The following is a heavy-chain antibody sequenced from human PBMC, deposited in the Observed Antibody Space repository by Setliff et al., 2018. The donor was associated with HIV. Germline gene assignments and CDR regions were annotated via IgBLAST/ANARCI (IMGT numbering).Heavy chain of an antibody. V-gene: IGHV1-69*13. CDR3: ARAPAHEHASGWFSSSNRFDP. CDR2: IIPLFGTA. D-gene: IGHD6-19*01. Sequence: SVKVSCKASGGTFSGHAVNWVRQAPGQGVEWMGEIIPLFGTAHYAQRFQDRVTITADGSTSTAYMELSGLRSADTAVYYCARAPAHEHASGWFSSSNRFDPWGQGTLVTVSS. J-gene: IGHJ5*02. CDR1: GGTFSGHA.